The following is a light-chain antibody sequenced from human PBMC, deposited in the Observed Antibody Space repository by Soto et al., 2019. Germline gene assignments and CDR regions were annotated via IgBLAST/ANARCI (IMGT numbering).Light chain of an antibody. J-gene: IGKJ5*01. CDR3: QQRKKWPPIT. CDR2: DAV. V-gene: IGKV3-11*01. Sequence: EIVLTQSPATLSLSPGERATLFCRASESVDIFLAWYQQKPGQAPRLLIYDAVNRATGIPARFSGSGSGTDFTLTISGLEPEDFATYYCQQRKKWPPITFGQGTRLEIK. CDR1: ESVDIF.